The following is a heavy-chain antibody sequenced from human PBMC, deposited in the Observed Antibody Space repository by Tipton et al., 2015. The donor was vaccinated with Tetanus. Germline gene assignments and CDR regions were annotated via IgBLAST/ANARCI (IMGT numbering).Heavy chain of an antibody. CDR3: ARGYCSGGSCYPYYYYGMDV. CDR2: INHSGST. J-gene: IGHJ6*02. CDR1: GGSFSGYY. Sequence: TLSLTCAVYGGSFSGYYWSWIRQPPGKGLEWIGEINHSGSTNYNPSLKSRVTISVDTSKNQFSLKLSSVTAADTAVYYCARGYCSGGSCYPYYYYGMDVWGQGTTVTVSS. V-gene: IGHV4-34*01. D-gene: IGHD2-15*01.